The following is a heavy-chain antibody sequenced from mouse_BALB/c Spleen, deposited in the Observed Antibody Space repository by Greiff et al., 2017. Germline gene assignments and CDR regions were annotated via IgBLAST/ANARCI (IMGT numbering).Heavy chain of an antibody. Sequence: EVMLVESGGGLVKPGGSLKLSCAASGFTFSSYAMSWVRQSPETRLEWVAEISSGGSYTYYPDTVTGRFTISRDNAKNTLYLEMSSLRSEDTAMYYCAYDYDGGFAYWGQGTLVTVSA. J-gene: IGHJ3*01. CDR2: ISSGGSYT. D-gene: IGHD2-4*01. CDR1: GFTFSSYA. CDR3: AYDYDGGFAY. V-gene: IGHV5-9-4*01.